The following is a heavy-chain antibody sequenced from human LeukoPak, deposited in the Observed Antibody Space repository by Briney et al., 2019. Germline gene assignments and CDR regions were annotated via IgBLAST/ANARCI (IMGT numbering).Heavy chain of an antibody. D-gene: IGHD3-22*01. CDR2: ISSSSSYI. CDR1: GFTFSSYS. V-gene: IGHV3-21*01. CDR3: ARNPMTLGGMDV. Sequence: GGSLRLSCAASGFTFSSYSMNWVRQAPGKGLEWVSSISSSSSYIYYADSVKGRFTISRDNAKNSLYLQMNSLRAEDTAVYYCARNPMTLGGMDVWGQGTTVTVSS. J-gene: IGHJ6*02.